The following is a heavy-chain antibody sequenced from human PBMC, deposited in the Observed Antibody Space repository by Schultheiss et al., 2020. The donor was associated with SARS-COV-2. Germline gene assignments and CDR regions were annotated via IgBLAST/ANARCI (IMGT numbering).Heavy chain of an antibody. CDR1: GGSISPYY. CDR3: ARGNDFVYFFDS. CDR2: IYHSGTT. J-gene: IGHJ4*02. Sequence: SQTLSLTCAVSGGSISPYYWSWVRQFPGKGLQYIGYIYHSGTTKYNPSLKSRVTISVDTSKNQFSLKLTSVTAADTAIYYCARGNDFVYFFDSWGQGTLVTVSS. V-gene: IGHV4-59*08. D-gene: IGHD3-3*01.